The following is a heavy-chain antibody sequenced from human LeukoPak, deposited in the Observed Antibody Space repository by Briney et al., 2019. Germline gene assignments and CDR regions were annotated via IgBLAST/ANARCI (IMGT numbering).Heavy chain of an antibody. CDR1: GGSISSSSGNC. D-gene: IGHD4-23*01. J-gene: IGHJ4*02. CDR3: ARNGGNSDFDY. CDR2: IYHSGST. V-gene: IGHV4-4*02. Sequence: SETLSLTCAVSGGSISSSSGNCWTWVRQPPGKGLEWIGEIYHSGSTNYNPSLKRRVTMLLDKSKNQFSLKLSSVTAADTAVYYCARNGGNSDFDYWGQGTLVTVSS.